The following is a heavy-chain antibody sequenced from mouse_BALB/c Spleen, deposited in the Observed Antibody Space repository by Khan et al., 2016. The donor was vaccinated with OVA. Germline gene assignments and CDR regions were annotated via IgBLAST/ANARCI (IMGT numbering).Heavy chain of an antibody. CDR3: ARGGYGSFGY. CDR1: GYIFTSYM. J-gene: IGHJ3*01. V-gene: IGHV1-4*01. CDR2: INPSSDYN. Sequence: QVQLKESGAERARPGASVKMSCKASGYIFTSYMIHWVKQRPGQGLEWIGDINPSSDYNNYNQKFKDKATLTAEKSSSTAYMQLSSLTSEDSAVYYCARGGYGSFGYWGQGTLVTVSA. D-gene: IGHD1-1*01.